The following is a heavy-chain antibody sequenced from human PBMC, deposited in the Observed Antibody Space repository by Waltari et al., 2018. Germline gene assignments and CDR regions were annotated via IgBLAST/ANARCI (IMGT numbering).Heavy chain of an antibody. CDR3: ARGGGLYYNDGSGPIDY. J-gene: IGHJ4*02. V-gene: IGHV3-33*05. CDR2: ITCEGSKI. CDR1: GFTFSTYG. D-gene: IGHD3-22*01. Sequence: QMVESGGGVVQPGRSLRLSCEVSGFTFSTYGLHWVRQAPGKGLKWLEFITCEGSKIKDGACGKCRLPIPGDNSGLFLQLNSRPDVDPAMYFCARGGGLYYNDGSGPIDYWGQGTLVTVSS.